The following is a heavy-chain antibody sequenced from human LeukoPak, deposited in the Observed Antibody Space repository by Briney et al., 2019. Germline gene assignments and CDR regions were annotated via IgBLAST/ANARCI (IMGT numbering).Heavy chain of an antibody. CDR2: ISAYNGNT. CDR1: GYTFTSYG. J-gene: IGHJ2*01. V-gene: IGHV1-18*01. Sequence: ASVKVSCKASGYTFTSYGISWVRQAPGQGREWMGWISAYNGNTNYAQKLQGRVTMTTDTSTSTAYMELRSLRSDDTAVYYCARGDATVTTWYFDLWGRGTLVTVSS. CDR3: ARGDATVTTWYFDL. D-gene: IGHD4-17*01.